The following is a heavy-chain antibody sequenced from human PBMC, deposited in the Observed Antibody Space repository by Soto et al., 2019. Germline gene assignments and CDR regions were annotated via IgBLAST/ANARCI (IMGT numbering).Heavy chain of an antibody. D-gene: IGHD4-4*01. J-gene: IGHJ6*04. CDR3: ARDYSTYVFNV. V-gene: IGHV4-59*12. CDR1: GGSISSYY. Sequence: SEILSLTCTVSGGSISSYYWSWIRQPPGKGLEWIGYIHYSGNTNYNPSLKSRVTISVDTSKNQFSLKLSSVTAADAAVYYCARDYSTYVFNVWGKGTTVPVSS. CDR2: IHYSGNT.